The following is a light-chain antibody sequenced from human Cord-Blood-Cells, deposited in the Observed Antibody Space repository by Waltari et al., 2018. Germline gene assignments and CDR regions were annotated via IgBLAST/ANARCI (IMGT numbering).Light chain of an antibody. CDR1: ALPKQY. CDR3: QSADSSGTYVV. J-gene: IGLJ2*01. Sequence: YELTQPPSVSVSPGQTARITCSGDALPKQYAYWYQQKPGQAPVLVIYKDSERPSGIPERFSVSSSGTTVTLTISGVQAEDEADYYCQSADSSGTYVVFGGGTKLTVL. V-gene: IGLV3-25*02. CDR2: KDS.